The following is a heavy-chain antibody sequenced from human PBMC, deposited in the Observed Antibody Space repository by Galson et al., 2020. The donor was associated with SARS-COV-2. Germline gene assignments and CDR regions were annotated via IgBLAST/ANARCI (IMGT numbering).Heavy chain of an antibody. CDR3: AKDWRYYGSGYYYYYGMDV. J-gene: IGHJ6*02. CDR1: GFTFSSYA. V-gene: IGHV3-23*01. CDR2: ISGSGGST. Sequence: GESLKISCAASGFTFSSYAMSWVRQAPGKGLEWVSAISGSGGSTYYADSVKGRFTISRDNSKNTLYLQMNSLRAEDTAVYYCAKDWRYYGSGYYYYYGMDVWGQGTLVTVFS. D-gene: IGHD3-10*01.